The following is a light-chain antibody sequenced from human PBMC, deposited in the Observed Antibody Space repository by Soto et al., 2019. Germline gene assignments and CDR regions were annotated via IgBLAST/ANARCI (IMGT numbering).Light chain of an antibody. J-gene: IGLJ3*02. Sequence: QSVLTQPPSVSAAPGQTVTISCSGSSSDIGNNYVSWYQQVPGTAPKLLIYDNNKRPSGIPDRFSGSKSGTSATLDITGLQPGDEADYYCGTWDSSLSAGGVFGGGTKLTVL. CDR3: GTWDSSLSAGGV. CDR1: SSDIGNNY. V-gene: IGLV1-51*01. CDR2: DNN.